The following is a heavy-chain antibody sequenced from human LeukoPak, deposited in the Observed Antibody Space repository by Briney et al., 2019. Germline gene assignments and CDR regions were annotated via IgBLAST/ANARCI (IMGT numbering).Heavy chain of an antibody. V-gene: IGHV1-69*05. CDR3: ARTLVLDY. CDR1: GGTFSSYA. Sequence: ASVKVSCKASGGTFSSYAISWVRQAPGQGLEWMGGIIPIFGTANYAQKFQGRVTITTDESTSTAYMELSRLRSDDTAVYYCARTLVLDYWGQGTLVTVSS. J-gene: IGHJ4*02. CDR2: IIPIFGTA. D-gene: IGHD6-13*01.